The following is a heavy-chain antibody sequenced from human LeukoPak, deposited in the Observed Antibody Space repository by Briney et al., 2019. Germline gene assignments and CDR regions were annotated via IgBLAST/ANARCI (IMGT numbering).Heavy chain of an antibody. CDR2: INPNNGDT. CDR3: AREGPLSSIKH. CDR1: GYTFTCYY. V-gene: IGHV1-2*02. D-gene: IGHD5-12*01. J-gene: IGHJ1*01. Sequence: GASVKVSCKASGYTFTCYYMHWVRQAPGQGLEWMGWINPNNGDTDYAQKFQGRVRMTTDTSISTAYMDLSRLTSNDTTMYYCAREGPLSSIKHWGQGTLVTVSS.